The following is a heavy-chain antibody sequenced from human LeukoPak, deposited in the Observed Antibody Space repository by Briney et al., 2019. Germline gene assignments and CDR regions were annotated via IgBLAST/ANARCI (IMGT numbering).Heavy chain of an antibody. CDR3: ARGIRGYSGYDWAY. J-gene: IGHJ4*02. V-gene: IGHV3-30-3*01. CDR2: ISYDGSNK. D-gene: IGHD5-12*01. Sequence: GGSLRLSCAASGFTFSSYAMHWVRQAPGKGLEWVAVISYDGSNKYYADSVKGRFTISRDNSKNTLYLQMNSLRAEDTAVYYCARGIRGYSGYDWAYWGQGTLVTVSS. CDR1: GFTFSSYA.